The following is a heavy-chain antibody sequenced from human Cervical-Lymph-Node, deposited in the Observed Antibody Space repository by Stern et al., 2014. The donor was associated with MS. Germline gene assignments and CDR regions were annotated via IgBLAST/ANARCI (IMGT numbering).Heavy chain of an antibody. Sequence: QLQLQESGPGLVKPSQTLSLTCTVSGGSISSGDYYWSWIRPPPGKGLEWIGYICCSGSSFYNPSLVRRVTISVAASKNQFSQKLSTVTAADAAVYYCAGANCSSTSCPNWFDPWGQGTLVTVSS. CDR2: ICCSGSS. V-gene: IGHV4-30-4*01. J-gene: IGHJ5*02. CDR1: GGSISSGDYY. CDR3: AGANCSSTSCPNWFDP. D-gene: IGHD2-2*01.